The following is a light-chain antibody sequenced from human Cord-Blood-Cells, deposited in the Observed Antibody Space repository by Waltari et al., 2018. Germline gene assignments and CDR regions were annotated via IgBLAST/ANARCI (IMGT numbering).Light chain of an antibody. CDR2: DIS. CDR3: SSYTISSTRV. J-gene: IGLJ3*02. Sequence: QSALTQPASVSGSPGQSITISCTGTSSDVGGYNYVSWYQQHPGKAPKLMIYDISNRPSGVSTRFAGSKSGNTASLTISGLQAEDEADCYCSSYTISSTRVFGGGTKLTVL. V-gene: IGLV2-14*01. CDR1: SSDVGGYNY.